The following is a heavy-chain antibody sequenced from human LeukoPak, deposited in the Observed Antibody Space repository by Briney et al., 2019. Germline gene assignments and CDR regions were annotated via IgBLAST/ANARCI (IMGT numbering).Heavy chain of an antibody. CDR1: GFTFSSYT. CDR2: ISGSGSTT. Sequence: GGSLRLSCAASGFTFSSYTMHWVRQAPGKGLEWVSYISGSGSTTYLADSVKGRFTISRDNAKNFLYLQMNSLRTEDTAVYYCAVNDYYFETSDYVAFDYWGQGTLVTVSS. CDR3: AVNDYYFETSDYVAFDY. D-gene: IGHD3-22*01. J-gene: IGHJ4*02. V-gene: IGHV3-48*01.